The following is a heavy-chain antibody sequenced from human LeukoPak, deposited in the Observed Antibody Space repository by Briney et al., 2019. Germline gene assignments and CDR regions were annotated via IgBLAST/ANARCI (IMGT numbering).Heavy chain of an antibody. V-gene: IGHV3-21*01. D-gene: IGHD6-6*01. CDR1: GFTFSSYS. CDR2: ISSSSSYI. J-gene: IGHJ4*02. CDR3: AREAPSIAARDY. Sequence: GGSLRLSCAASGFTFSSYSMNWVRQAPGKGLEWVSSISSSSSYIYYADSVKGRFTISRDNAENSLYLQMNSLRAEDTAVYYCAREAPSIAARDYWGQGTLVTVSS.